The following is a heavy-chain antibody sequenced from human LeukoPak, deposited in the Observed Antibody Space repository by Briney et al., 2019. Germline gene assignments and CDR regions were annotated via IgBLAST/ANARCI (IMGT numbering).Heavy chain of an antibody. Sequence: PGGSLRLSCAASGFTFSSYAMSWVRQVAGKGLEWVSAIGGSGGSTYYADSVTGRFTISRDNSKNTLYLQMNSLRAEDTAVYYCAKVRILVGSGSWDYGGQGTLVPVP. J-gene: IGHJ4*02. V-gene: IGHV3-23*01. D-gene: IGHD3-10*01. CDR1: GFTFSSYA. CDR2: IGGSGGST. CDR3: AKVRILVGSGSWDY.